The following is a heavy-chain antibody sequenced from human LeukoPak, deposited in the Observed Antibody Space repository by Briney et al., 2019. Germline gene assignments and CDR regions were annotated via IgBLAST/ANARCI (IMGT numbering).Heavy chain of an antibody. Sequence: PGRSLRLSCAASGFTFSSYGMHWVRQAPGKGLEWVAVISYDGSYKYYADSVKGRFTIFRDNSRNTLYLQMNRLRAEDAAVYYCAKDSPYCSGGSCYSPYYYYGVDVWGQGTTVTVSS. CDR3: AKDSPYCSGGSCYSPYYYYGVDV. J-gene: IGHJ6*02. CDR2: ISYDGSYK. D-gene: IGHD2-15*01. CDR1: GFTFSSYG. V-gene: IGHV3-30*18.